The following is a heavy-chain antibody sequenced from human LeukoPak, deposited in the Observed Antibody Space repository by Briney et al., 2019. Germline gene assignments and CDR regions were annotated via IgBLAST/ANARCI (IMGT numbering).Heavy chain of an antibody. CDR3: AREIQSPITDFAY. CDR2: IKEDGSET. Sequence: GGSLRLSCAVSGFTFSRHWMSWVRQAPGKGLEGVGNIKEDGSETYYVDSVKGRFTISRDNAKNSLYLQMNSLRAEDTAVYYCAREIQSPITDFAYSGEATLVTVSS. J-gene: IGHJ4*01. CDR1: GFTFSRHW. V-gene: IGHV3-7*01.